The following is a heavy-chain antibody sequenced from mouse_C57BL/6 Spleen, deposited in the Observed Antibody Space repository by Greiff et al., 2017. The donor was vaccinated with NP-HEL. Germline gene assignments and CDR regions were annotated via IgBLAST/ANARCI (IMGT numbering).Heavy chain of an antibody. D-gene: IGHD3-3*01. CDR1: GYTFTSYT. Sequence: QVQLKQSGAELARPGASVKMSCKASGYTFTSYTMHWVKQRPGQGLEWIGYINPSSGYTKYNQKFKDKATLTADKSSSTAYMQLSSLTSEDSAVYYCARWRDAAMDYWGQGTSVTVSS. CDR2: INPSSGYT. CDR3: ARWRDAAMDY. J-gene: IGHJ4*01. V-gene: IGHV1-4*01.